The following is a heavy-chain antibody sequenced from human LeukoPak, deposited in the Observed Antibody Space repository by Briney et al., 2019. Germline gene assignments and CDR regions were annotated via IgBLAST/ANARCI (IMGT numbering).Heavy chain of an antibody. J-gene: IGHJ4*02. CDR3: ARRFGGYSYGYFDY. D-gene: IGHD5-18*01. CDR1: GDSISLSFYY. V-gene: IGHV4-39*07. Sequence: SETLSLTCSVSGDSISLSFYYWGWIRQPPGKALEWIGSVYYSGTTSYNPSLKSRVTISVDMSKNQFSLKLSSVTAADTAVYYCARRFGGYSYGYFDYWGQGTLVTVSS. CDR2: VYYSGTT.